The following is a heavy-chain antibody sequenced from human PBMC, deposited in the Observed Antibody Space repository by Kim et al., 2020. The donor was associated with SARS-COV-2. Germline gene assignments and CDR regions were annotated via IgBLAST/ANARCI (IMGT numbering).Heavy chain of an antibody. D-gene: IGHD3-22*01. CDR3: AVDYYDSSGYFY. Sequence: NYAQKFPGRVTITADESTSTAYMELSSLRSEDTAVYYCAVDYYDSSGYFYWGQGTLVTVSS. V-gene: IGHV1-69*01. J-gene: IGHJ4*02.